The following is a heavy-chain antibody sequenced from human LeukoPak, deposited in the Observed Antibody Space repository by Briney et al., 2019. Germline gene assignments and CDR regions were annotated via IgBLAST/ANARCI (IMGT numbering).Heavy chain of an antibody. Sequence: GSLRVSCAASGFTFSSYWMSWVRQAPGKGLEWVANIKQDGSEKYYVDSVKGRFTISRDNAKNSLYLQMNSLRAEDTAVYYCARGGQYYYGSGSPGNWFDPWGQGTLVTVSS. D-gene: IGHD3-10*01. CDR2: IKQDGSEK. V-gene: IGHV3-7*01. CDR3: ARGGQYYYGSGSPGNWFDP. CDR1: GFTFSSYW. J-gene: IGHJ5*02.